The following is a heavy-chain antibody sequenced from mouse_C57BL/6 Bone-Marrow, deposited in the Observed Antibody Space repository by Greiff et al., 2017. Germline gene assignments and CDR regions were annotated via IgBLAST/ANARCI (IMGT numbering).Heavy chain of an antibody. J-gene: IGHJ2*01. CDR3: ARDYDEY. CDR1: GYTFTSYW. V-gene: IGHV1-69*01. CDR2: IDPSDSYT. Sequence: VQLQQPGAELVMPGASVQLSCKASGYTFTSYWMHWVKQRPGQGLEWIGEIDPSDSYTNYNQKFKGKSTLTVDKSSSTAYMQLSSLTSEDSAVYYCARDYDEYWGQGTTLTVSS. D-gene: IGHD2-4*01.